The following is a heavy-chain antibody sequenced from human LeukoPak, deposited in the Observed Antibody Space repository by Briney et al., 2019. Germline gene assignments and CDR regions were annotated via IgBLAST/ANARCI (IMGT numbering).Heavy chain of an antibody. V-gene: IGHV4-59*01. Sequence: SETLSLTCIVSGGSIMSYYWSWIRQPPGKGLEWIGYIYYSGSTNYNPSLKSRVTISVDTSNNQFSLKLRSVTTADTAVYYCAREDDGSGYYNYWGLGTLVTVSS. CDR1: GGSIMSYY. CDR2: IYYSGST. D-gene: IGHD3-22*01. J-gene: IGHJ4*02. CDR3: AREDDGSGYYNY.